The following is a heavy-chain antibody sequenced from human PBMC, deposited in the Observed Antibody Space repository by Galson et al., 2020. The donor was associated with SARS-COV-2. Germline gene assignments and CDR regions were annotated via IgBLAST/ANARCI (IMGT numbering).Heavy chain of an antibody. CDR3: GRMKIVGATNLFYP. D-gene: IGHD1-26*01. CDR1: RFSLSPSGMR. V-gene: IGHV2-70*04. CDR2: IDWDDDQ. Sequence: SGPTLANPTQTLTLPCTFSRFSLSPSGMRVTWIRQPPGQALEWLARIDWDDDQFYSTSLKPRLTISKHTYKTQVVLTMTNMDAVDTATYYGGRMKIVGATNLFYPGGQATLVTVSA. J-gene: IGHJ5*01.